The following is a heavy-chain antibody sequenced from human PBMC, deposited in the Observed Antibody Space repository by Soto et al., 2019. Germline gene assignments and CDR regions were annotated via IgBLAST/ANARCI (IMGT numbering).Heavy chain of an antibody. CDR2: IYHSGST. CDR3: ARADIRIAAGWFDP. CDR1: GYSISSGYY. Sequence: SETLSLTCAVSGYSISSGYYWGWIRQPPGKGLEWIGSIYHSGSTYYNPSLKSRVTISVDTSKNQFSLKLSSVTAADTAVYYCARADIRIAAGWFDPWGQGTLVTVST. D-gene: IGHD6-13*01. J-gene: IGHJ5*02. V-gene: IGHV4-38-2*01.